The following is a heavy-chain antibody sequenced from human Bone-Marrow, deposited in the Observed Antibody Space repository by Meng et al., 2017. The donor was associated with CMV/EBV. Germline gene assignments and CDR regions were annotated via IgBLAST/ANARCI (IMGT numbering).Heavy chain of an antibody. CDR3: ARTYDFWSGTDY. Sequence: GESLKISCAASGFTFSSYWMSWVRQASGKGLEWVANIKQDGSEKYYVDSVKGRFTISRDNAKNSLYLQMNSLRAEDTAKYYCARTYDFWSGTDYWGQGTLVTVSS. V-gene: IGHV3-7*01. CDR1: GFTFSSYW. D-gene: IGHD3-3*01. J-gene: IGHJ4*02. CDR2: IKQDGSEK.